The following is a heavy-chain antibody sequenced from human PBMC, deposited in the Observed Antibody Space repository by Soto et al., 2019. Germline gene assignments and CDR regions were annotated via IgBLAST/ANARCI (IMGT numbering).Heavy chain of an antibody. V-gene: IGHV1-18*01. Sequence: ASVKVSCKASGYTFTSYGISWVRQAPGQGLEWMGWISAYSGNTNYAQKLQGRVTMTTDTSTSTADMGLRSLRSDDTAVYYCASDRVGCSGGSCPYYYDYGMDVWGQGTTVTVSS. J-gene: IGHJ6*02. CDR1: GYTFTSYG. CDR3: ASDRVGCSGGSCPYYYDYGMDV. CDR2: ISAYSGNT. D-gene: IGHD2-15*01.